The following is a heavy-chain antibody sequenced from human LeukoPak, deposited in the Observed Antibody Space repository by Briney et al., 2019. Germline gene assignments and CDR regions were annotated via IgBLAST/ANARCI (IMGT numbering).Heavy chain of an antibody. Sequence: SETLSLTCTVSGGSISSYYWSWIRQPPGKGLEWIGYIYYSGSTNYNPSLKSRVTISVDTSKNQFSLKLSSVTAADTAVYYCARYYYDRHDAFDIWGQGTMVTVSS. J-gene: IGHJ3*02. CDR1: GGSISSYY. CDR2: IYYSGST. D-gene: IGHD3-22*01. V-gene: IGHV4-59*01. CDR3: ARYYYDRHDAFDI.